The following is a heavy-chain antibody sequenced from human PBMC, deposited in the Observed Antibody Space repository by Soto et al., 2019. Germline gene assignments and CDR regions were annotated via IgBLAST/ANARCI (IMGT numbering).Heavy chain of an antibody. D-gene: IGHD6-19*01. J-gene: IGHJ5*02. CDR3: ARDHSRVAGWFDP. CDR1: GGSISSGGYY. Sequence: QVQLQESGPGLVKPSQTLSLTCTVSGGSISSGGYYWSWIRQHPGKGLEWIGYIYYRGRTYYNPSLKSRVTISVDTSKNQFSLKLSSVTAADTAVYYCARDHSRVAGWFDPWGQGTLVTVSS. V-gene: IGHV4-31*03. CDR2: IYYRGRT.